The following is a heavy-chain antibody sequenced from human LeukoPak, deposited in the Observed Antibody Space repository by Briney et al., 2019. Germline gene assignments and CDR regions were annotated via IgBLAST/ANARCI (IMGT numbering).Heavy chain of an antibody. CDR3: ARERSSGYYTEDAFDI. J-gene: IGHJ3*02. CDR1: GYSFTSYW. Sequence: GESLQISCQASGYSFTSYWIGWVRQLPEKGLERMGIIYPGDSDTRYSPSFQGQVTIPADKSISTAYLQWSSLKASDTAMYYCARERSSGYYTEDAFDIWGQGTMVTVSS. CDR2: IYPGDSDT. V-gene: IGHV5-51*01. D-gene: IGHD3-22*01.